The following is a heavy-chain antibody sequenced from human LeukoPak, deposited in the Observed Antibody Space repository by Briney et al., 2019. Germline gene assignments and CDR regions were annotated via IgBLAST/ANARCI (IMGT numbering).Heavy chain of an antibody. D-gene: IGHD3-22*01. Sequence: ASVKVSCKASVYTFTSYYMHWVRQAPGQGLEWMGIINPSGGSTSYAQKFQGRVTMTRDTSTSTVYMELSSLRSEDTAVYYCAYDSSGYFLDYWGQGTLVTVSS. CDR1: VYTFTSYY. CDR3: AYDSSGYFLDY. V-gene: IGHV1-46*01. J-gene: IGHJ4*02. CDR2: INPSGGST.